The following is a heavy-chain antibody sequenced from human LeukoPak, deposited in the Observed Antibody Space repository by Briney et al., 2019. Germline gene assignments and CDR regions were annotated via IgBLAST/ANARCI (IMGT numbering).Heavy chain of an antibody. Sequence: PGGSLRLSCAASGFIFSTYWMHWVRQAPGKGLGWVSRVNSDESRTSYADSVKGRFTISRDNAKNTLYLQMNSLRAEDTAVYYCAREYGSGTYYGMDVWGQGTTVTVSS. CDR3: AREYGSGTYYGMDV. CDR1: GFIFSTYW. V-gene: IGHV3-74*01. CDR2: VNSDESRT. J-gene: IGHJ6*02. D-gene: IGHD3-10*01.